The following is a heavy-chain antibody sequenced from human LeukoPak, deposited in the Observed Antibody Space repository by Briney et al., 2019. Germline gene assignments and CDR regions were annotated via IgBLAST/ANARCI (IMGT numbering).Heavy chain of an antibody. CDR2: IGTRSNPT. D-gene: IGHD1-1*01. CDR1: GFSFSDFY. CDR3: AREPRGYGKVFDY. J-gene: IGHJ4*01. V-gene: IGHV3-11*01. Sequence: GGSLRLSCAASGFSFSDFYMSWIRQAPGMGLEWISYIGTRSNPTYYADSVKGRFTISREDAKNSLYLQMNSLRDEDTAVYFCAREPRGYGKVFDYWRQESWSPSPQ.